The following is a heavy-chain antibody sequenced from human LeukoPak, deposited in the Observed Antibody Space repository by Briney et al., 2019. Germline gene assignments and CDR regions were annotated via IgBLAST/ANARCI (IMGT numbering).Heavy chain of an antibody. CDR2: ISSSSSTI. J-gene: IGHJ4*02. CDR3: ARERAPYYYDSSCYSFDY. V-gene: IGHV3-48*02. CDR1: GFTFSSYS. Sequence: PGGSLRLSCAASGFTFSSYSMNWVRQAPGKGMEWVSYISSSSSTIYYADSVKGRFTISRDNAKNSLYLQMNSLRDEDTAVYYCARERAPYYYDSSCYSFDYWGQGTLVTVSS. D-gene: IGHD3-22*01.